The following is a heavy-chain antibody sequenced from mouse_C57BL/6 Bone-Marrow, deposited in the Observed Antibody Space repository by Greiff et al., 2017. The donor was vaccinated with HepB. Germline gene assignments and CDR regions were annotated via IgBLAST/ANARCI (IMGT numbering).Heavy chain of an antibody. CDR1: GFTFSDYG. CDR3: ARLPGYWYFDV. V-gene: IGHV5-17*01. Sequence: EVHLVESGGGLVKPGGSLKLSCAASGFTFSDYGMHWVRQAPEKGLEWVAYISSGSSTIYYADTVKGRFTISRDNAKNTLFLQMTSLRSEDTAMYYCARLPGYWYFDVWGTGTTVTVSS. J-gene: IGHJ1*03. CDR2: ISSGSSTI.